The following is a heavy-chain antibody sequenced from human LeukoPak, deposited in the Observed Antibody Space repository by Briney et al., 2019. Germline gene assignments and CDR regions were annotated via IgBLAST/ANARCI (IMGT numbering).Heavy chain of an antibody. Sequence: EASVKVSCKASGYTFTSYDINWVRQAPGQGLEWMGIINPSGGSTSYAQKFQGRVTMTRDMSTSTVYMELSSLRSEDTAVYYCAKVGATSAFDIWGQGTMVTVSS. CDR2: INPSGGST. CDR1: GYTFTSYD. V-gene: IGHV1-46*03. J-gene: IGHJ3*02. CDR3: AKVGATSAFDI. D-gene: IGHD1-26*01.